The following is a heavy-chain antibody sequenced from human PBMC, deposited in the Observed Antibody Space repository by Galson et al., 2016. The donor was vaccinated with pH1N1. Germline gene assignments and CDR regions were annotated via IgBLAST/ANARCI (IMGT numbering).Heavy chain of an antibody. J-gene: IGHJ3*01. CDR1: GFSISSSGMG. Sequence: PALVKPTQTLTLTCTFSGFSISSSGMGVGWIRQPPGKALEWLAVIYWDDDKRYSPSLKSRLTITKDTSKNQVVLKTTNMDPADTATYYCAHREVMITNAFDFWGQGTMVTVSS. CDR3: AHREVMITNAFDF. CDR2: IYWDDDK. V-gene: IGHV2-5*02. D-gene: IGHD3-16*01.